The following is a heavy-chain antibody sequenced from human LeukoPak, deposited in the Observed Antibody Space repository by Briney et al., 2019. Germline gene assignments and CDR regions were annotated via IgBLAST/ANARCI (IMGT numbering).Heavy chain of an antibody. CDR1: GGSISSGGYY. CDR3: AREDYYDSSGYYPFDY. J-gene: IGHJ4*02. Sequence: SETLSLTCTVSGGSISSGGYYWSWIRQHPGKGLEWSGYIYYSGSTYYNPSLKSRVTISLDTSKNQFSLKLSSVTSADTAVYYCAREDYYDSSGYYPFDYWGQGTLVTVSS. CDR2: IYYSGST. D-gene: IGHD3-22*01. V-gene: IGHV4-31*03.